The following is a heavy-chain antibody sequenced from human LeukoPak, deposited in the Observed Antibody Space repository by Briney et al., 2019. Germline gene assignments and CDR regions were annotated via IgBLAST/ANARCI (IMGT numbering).Heavy chain of an antibody. CDR1: GYTFTGYY. V-gene: IGHV1-2*02. CDR2: INPNSGGT. J-gene: IGHJ5*02. CDR3: ARERPTADYGDYEGSWFDP. Sequence: ASVKVSCKASGYTFTGYYMHWVRQAPGQGLEWMGWINPNSGGTNYAQKFQGRVTMTRDTSISTAYLQWSSLKASDTAMYYCARERPTADYGDYEGSWFDPWGQGTLVTVSS. D-gene: IGHD4-17*01.